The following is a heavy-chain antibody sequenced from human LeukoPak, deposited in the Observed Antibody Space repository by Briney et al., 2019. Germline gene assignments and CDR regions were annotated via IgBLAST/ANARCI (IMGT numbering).Heavy chain of an antibody. CDR3: ARFGTGITMVRGVIIRIGTTLFDY. Sequence: ASVKVSCKASGYTFTSYDINWVRQATGQGLEWMGWMNPNSGNTGYAQKFQGRVTMTRNTSISKAYMELSSLRSEDTAVYYCARFGTGITMVRGVIIRIGTTLFDYWGQGTLVTVSS. V-gene: IGHV1-8*01. CDR1: GYTFTSYD. J-gene: IGHJ4*02. CDR2: MNPNSGNT. D-gene: IGHD3-10*01.